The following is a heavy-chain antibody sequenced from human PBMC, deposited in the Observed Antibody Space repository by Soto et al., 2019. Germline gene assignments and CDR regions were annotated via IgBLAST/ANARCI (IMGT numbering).Heavy chain of an antibody. J-gene: IGHJ3*01. Sequence: GGSLRLSCAASGFTFGTYAMSWVRQAPVKGLEWVSAISGGGGSTYYADSVKGRFTISRDNSKNTVYLQMNSLRAEDTAVYYCAKEGLQLPPWSAFDVWGQGTVVTVSS. V-gene: IGHV3-23*01. D-gene: IGHD2-2*01. CDR1: GFTFGTYA. CDR2: ISGGGGST. CDR3: AKEGLQLPPWSAFDV.